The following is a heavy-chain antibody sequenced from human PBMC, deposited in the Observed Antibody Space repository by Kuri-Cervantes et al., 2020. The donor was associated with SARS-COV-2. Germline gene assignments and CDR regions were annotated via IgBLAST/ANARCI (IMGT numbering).Heavy chain of an antibody. D-gene: IGHD3-16*01. V-gene: IGHV3-30*04. CDR3: ARGGAYGYVWGSSYYYMDV. J-gene: IGHJ6*03. CDR1: GFTFSSYA. Sequence: GGSLRLSCAASGFTFSSYAMHWVRQAPGKGLEWVAVISYDGSNKYYADFVKGRFTISRDNSKNTLYLQMNSLRAEDTAVYYCARGGAYGYVWGSSYYYMDVWGKGTTVTVSS. CDR2: ISYDGSNK.